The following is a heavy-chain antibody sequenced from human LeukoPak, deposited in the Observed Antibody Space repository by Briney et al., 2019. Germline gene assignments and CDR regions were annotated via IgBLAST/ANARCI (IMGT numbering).Heavy chain of an antibody. V-gene: IGHV3-30-3*01. CDR2: VSYDGSIE. J-gene: IGHJ4*02. Sequence: GGSLRLSCAASGFTFSTYAMYWGRQAPGKGLEWVAIVSYDGSIEYYADSVKGRFTISRDNSKNTLYLQMNSLRAEDTAVYYCARDLLGGGLDYWGQGTLVTVSS. CDR3: ARDLLGGGLDY. CDR1: GFTFSTYA. D-gene: IGHD3-16*01.